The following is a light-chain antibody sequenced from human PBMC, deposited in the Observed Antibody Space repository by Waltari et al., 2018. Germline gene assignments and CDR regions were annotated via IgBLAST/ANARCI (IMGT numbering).Light chain of an antibody. J-gene: IGLJ2*01. CDR2: TRD. V-gene: IGLV3-1*01. CDR1: NLGNKY. CDR3: QTWDSSLVV. Sequence: SYDLTQPPPVSVSPGQTVTISCSGPNLGNKYVSWYQQKAGQAPLLVVYTRDRRPSGIPERFSGSNSDTTATLTISGTQAIDEADYYCQTWDSSLVVFGGGTKLTVL.